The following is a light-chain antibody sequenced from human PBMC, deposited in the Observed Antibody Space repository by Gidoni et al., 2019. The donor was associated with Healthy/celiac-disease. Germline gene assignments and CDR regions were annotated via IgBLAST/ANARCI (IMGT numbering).Light chain of an antibody. J-gene: IGKJ3*01. V-gene: IGKV1-39*01. Sequence: DIQMTQSPSSLSASVGDSVTITCRASQSISSYLNWYQQKPGKDPKLLIYAASSLQSGVPSRFSGSGSGTDFTLTISSLQPEDFATYYCQQSYSTPIFTFGPGTKVDIK. CDR1: QSISSY. CDR3: QQSYSTPIFT. CDR2: AAS.